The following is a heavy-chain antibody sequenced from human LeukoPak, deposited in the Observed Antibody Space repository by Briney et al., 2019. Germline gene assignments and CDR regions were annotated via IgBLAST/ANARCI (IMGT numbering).Heavy chain of an antibody. Sequence: PSETLSLTCTVSGGSISSYYWSWIRQPPGKGLEWIGYIYYSGSTNYNPSLKSRVTISVDTSKNQFSLKLSSVTAADTAVYYCARPSRGYWGQGTLVTVSS. V-gene: IGHV4-59*01. CDR2: IYYSGST. J-gene: IGHJ4*02. CDR1: GGSISSYY. D-gene: IGHD2-2*01. CDR3: ARPSRGY.